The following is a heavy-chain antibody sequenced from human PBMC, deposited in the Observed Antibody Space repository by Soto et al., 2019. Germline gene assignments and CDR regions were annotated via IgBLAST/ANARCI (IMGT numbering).Heavy chain of an antibody. Sequence: VQLLESGGDLVQPGGSLRLSCEASGFTFNNYVMTWVRQAPGKGLEWVSSISGSASSTYYADSVKGRFAISRDNSQNTVYLQMNSLRAEDTAVYYCAHRLPFYCASTTCYEVWGQGTMVTVSS. CDR2: ISGSASST. CDR1: GFTFNNYV. V-gene: IGHV3-23*01. J-gene: IGHJ4*02. D-gene: IGHD2-2*01. CDR3: AHRLPFYCASTTCYEV.